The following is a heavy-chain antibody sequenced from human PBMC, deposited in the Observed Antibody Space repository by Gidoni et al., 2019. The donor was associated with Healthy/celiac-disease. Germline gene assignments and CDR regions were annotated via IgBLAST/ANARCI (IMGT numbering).Heavy chain of an antibody. CDR1: GFTFSSYG. CDR2: IWYDGSNK. CDR3: ARESDDILTGYYMHDAFDI. Sequence: QVQLVESGGGVVQPGRSLRLSCAASGFTFSSYGWRWVRQAPGKGLEWVAVIWYDGSNKYYADSVKGRFTISRDNSKNTLYLQMNSLRAEDTAVYYCARESDDILTGYYMHDAFDIWGQGTMVTVSS. V-gene: IGHV3-33*01. D-gene: IGHD3-9*01. J-gene: IGHJ3*02.